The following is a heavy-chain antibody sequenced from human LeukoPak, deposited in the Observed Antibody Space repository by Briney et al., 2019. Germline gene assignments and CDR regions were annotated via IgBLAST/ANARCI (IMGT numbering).Heavy chain of an antibody. Sequence: ASVKVSCKASGYTFTSYDINWVRQATGQGLEWMGWMNPNSGNTGYAQKFQGRVTITRNTSISTAYMELSSLKTEDTAVYYCTRLEWGSSSYYYYYMDVWGKGTTVTVSS. D-gene: IGHD6-6*01. CDR1: GYTFTSYD. CDR2: MNPNSGNT. V-gene: IGHV1-8*03. CDR3: TRLEWGSSSYYYYYMDV. J-gene: IGHJ6*03.